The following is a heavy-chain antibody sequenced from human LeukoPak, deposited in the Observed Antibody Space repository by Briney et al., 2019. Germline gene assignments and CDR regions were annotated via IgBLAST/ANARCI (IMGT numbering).Heavy chain of an antibody. CDR1: GGTIRSYY. Sequence: SETLSLTCTVSGGTIRSYYWSWIRQAPGKGLEWIGYVFYTGLTNYNPSLESRVTISVDTSKNQFSLKLSSLTAADTAVYFCASDTSSLWYFDLWGRGTLVTVSS. CDR3: ASDTSSLWYFDL. D-gene: IGHD3-16*01. CDR2: VFYTGLT. J-gene: IGHJ2*01. V-gene: IGHV4-59*01.